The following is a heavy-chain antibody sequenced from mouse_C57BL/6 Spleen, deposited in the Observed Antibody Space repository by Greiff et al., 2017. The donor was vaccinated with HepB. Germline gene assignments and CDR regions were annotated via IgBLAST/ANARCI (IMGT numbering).Heavy chain of an antibody. D-gene: IGHD2-5*01. J-gene: IGHJ4*01. CDR3: AKKGSKPYYYAMDY. CDR2: IWRGGST. V-gene: IGHV2-5*01. CDR1: GFSLTSYG. Sequence: VKLVESGPGLVQPSQSLSITCTVSGFSLTSYGVHWVRQSPGKGLEWLGVIWRGGSTDYNAAFMSRLSITKDNSKSQVFFKMNSLQADDTAIYYCAKKGSKPYYYAMDYWGQGTSVTVSS.